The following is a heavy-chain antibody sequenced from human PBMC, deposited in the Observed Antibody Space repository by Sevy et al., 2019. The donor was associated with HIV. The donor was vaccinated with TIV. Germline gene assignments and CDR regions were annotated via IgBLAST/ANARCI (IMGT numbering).Heavy chain of an antibody. V-gene: IGHV4-30-2*01. J-gene: IGHJ3*01. Sequence: SETLSLTCAVSDGSINSGGYSWSWIRQPPGKGLEWIGYIFQSGATYYIPSLQSRVSISVDMSKNQFSLNLRSVTAADTAVYYCARGRVGDSSSWYGAFDVWGQGTMVTVSS. CDR1: DGSINSGGYS. CDR3: ARGRVGDSSSWYGAFDV. CDR2: IFQSGAT. D-gene: IGHD6-13*01.